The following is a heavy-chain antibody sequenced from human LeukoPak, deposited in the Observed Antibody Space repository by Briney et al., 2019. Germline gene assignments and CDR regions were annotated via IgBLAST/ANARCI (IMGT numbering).Heavy chain of an antibody. D-gene: IGHD3-10*01. Sequence: PETLSLTCAVYGGSFSGYYWNWIRQPPGKGLEWIGEINHSGSTNYNPSLKSRVTISVDTSKNQFSLKLSSVTAADTAVYYCARRLLWFGELDYWGQGTLVTVSS. CDR3: ARRLLWFGELDY. CDR1: GGSFSGYY. V-gene: IGHV4-34*01. CDR2: INHSGST. J-gene: IGHJ4*02.